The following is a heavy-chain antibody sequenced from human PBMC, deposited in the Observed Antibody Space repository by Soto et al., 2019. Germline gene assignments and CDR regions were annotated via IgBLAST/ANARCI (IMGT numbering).Heavy chain of an antibody. CDR2: ISAYNGNT. CDR1: GYTFTSYG. CDR3: ARDRANRSPSDAFDI. Sequence: GASVKVSCKASGYTFTSYGISWVRQAPGQGLEWMGWISAYNGNTNYAQKLQGRVTMTTDTSTSTAYMELRSLRSDDTAVYYCARDRANRSPSDAFDIWGQGTMGTVSS. V-gene: IGHV1-18*01. J-gene: IGHJ3*02.